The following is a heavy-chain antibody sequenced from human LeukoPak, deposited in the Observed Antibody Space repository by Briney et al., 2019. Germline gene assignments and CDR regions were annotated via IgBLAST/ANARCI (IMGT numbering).Heavy chain of an antibody. Sequence: MASETLSLTCTVSGVSISSSNSYWGWIRQPPGKGLEWIGSIYYSGNTYYNASLKSQVSISIDTSKNQFSLKLSSVTAADTAVYYCARIYGDGSSYYYYYYMDVWGKGTTVTISS. V-gene: IGHV4-39*07. CDR2: IYYSGNT. D-gene: IGHD4-17*01. CDR3: ARIYGDGSSYYYYYYMDV. J-gene: IGHJ6*03. CDR1: GVSISSSNSY.